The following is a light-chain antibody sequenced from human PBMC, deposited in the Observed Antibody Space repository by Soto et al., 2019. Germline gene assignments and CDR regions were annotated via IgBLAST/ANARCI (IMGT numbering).Light chain of an antibody. J-gene: IGLJ3*02. CDR2: DVN. CDR1: SSDVGGYNF. CDR3: SSCTSSTTQV. V-gene: IGLV2-14*01. Sequence: QSALTQPASVSGSPGQSITISCTGTSSDVGGYNFVSWYQQHPGKAPKLMIYDVNNRPSGVSNRFSGSKSGNTASLTISGLQAEDEADDYCSSCTSSTTQVLGGGTKLTVL.